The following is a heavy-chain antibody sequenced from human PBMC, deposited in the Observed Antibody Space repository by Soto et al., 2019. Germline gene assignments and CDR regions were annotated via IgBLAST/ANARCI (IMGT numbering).Heavy chain of an antibody. CDR3: ARDFVGYSSGWYVY. Sequence: ASVKVSCKASGYTFTSYGISLLRQAPGQGLEWMGWISAYNGNTNYAQKFQGRVTMTTDTSTSTAYMEVRSLRSDDTAVYYCARDFVGYSSGWYVYWGQGTLVTVSS. V-gene: IGHV1-18*01. CDR2: ISAYNGNT. CDR1: GYTFTSYG. D-gene: IGHD6-19*01. J-gene: IGHJ4*02.